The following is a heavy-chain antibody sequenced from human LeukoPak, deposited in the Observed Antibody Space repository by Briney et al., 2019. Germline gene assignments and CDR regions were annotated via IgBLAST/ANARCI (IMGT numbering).Heavy chain of an antibody. Sequence: PSETLSLTCAVYGGSFSGYYWSWIRQPPGKGLEWIGEINHSGSTNYNPSLKSRVTISVDTSKNQFSLKLSSVTAADTAVYYCARGGRYCSGGSCSYYYYYMDVWGKGTTVTVSS. V-gene: IGHV4-34*01. CDR1: GGSFSGYY. J-gene: IGHJ6*03. CDR3: ARGGRYCSGGSCSYYYYYMDV. CDR2: INHSGST. D-gene: IGHD2-15*01.